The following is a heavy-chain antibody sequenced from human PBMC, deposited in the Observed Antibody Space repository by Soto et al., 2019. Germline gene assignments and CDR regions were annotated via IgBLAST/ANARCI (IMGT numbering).Heavy chain of an antibody. CDR1: GFTSSRYW. J-gene: IGHJ6*03. CDR2: RKQDGSEK. Sequence: HPGRSLSLPGEASGFTSSRYWMTWIRQAPGKRLVWVANRKQDGSEKYYVGSVKGRFTISRDNAKNSMYLQMKSLRAEDTAVYSCARAGSNYFASGGYLPYYKDVWGKGTTVTVSS. CDR3: ARAGSNYFASGGYLPYYKDV. D-gene: IGHD3-10*01. V-gene: IGHV3-7*01.